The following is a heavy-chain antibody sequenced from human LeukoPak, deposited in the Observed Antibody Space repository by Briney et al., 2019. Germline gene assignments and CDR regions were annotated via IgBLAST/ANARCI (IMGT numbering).Heavy chain of an antibody. CDR3: ARDIGLRKAAPPGWFDP. D-gene: IGHD6-6*01. CDR2: FSSNGLYI. Sequence: GGSLRLSCAASGFTFSSYSMNWVRQAPGKGLEWVSSFSSNGLYIYYADSVKGRFTNSRDNAKNSLYLQMNSLRAEDTAVYYCARDIGLRKAAPPGWFDPWGQGALVTVSS. CDR1: GFTFSSYS. V-gene: IGHV3-21*01. J-gene: IGHJ5*02.